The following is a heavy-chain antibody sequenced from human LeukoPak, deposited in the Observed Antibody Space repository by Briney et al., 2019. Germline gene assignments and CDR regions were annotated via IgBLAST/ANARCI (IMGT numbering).Heavy chain of an antibody. J-gene: IGHJ3*02. CDR3: ARELIAAPVLGAFDI. Sequence: SETLSLTCTVSGGSISNSGYYWGWFRQPPGEGLEWIGSIYYSGSTYYNPSLKSRVTISLDASKKQISLNLSSVTAADTAVYYCARELIAAPVLGAFDIWGPGTMVTVSS. V-gene: IGHV4-39*07. CDR2: IYYSGST. D-gene: IGHD6-6*01. CDR1: GGSISNSGYY.